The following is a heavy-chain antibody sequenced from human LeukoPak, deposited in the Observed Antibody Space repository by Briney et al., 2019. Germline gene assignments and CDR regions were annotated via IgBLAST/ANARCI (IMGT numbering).Heavy chain of an antibody. CDR1: GFTFSNAW. CDR3: TRRCFGQLSDG. CDR2: IKSKTDGGTT. Sequence: GGSLRLSCAASGFTFSNAWINWVRQAPGKGLEWVGRIKSKTDGGTTDYAAPVKGRFTISRDDSKSIAHLQMNGLKSGDMAVYYYTRRCFGQLSDGWGQGILVTVSS. D-gene: IGHD3-10*01. J-gene: IGHJ4*02. V-gene: IGHV3-15*01.